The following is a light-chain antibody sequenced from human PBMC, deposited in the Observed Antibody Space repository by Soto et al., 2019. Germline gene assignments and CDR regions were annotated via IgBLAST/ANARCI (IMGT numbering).Light chain of an antibody. J-gene: IGKJ1*01. V-gene: IGKV3-20*01. CDR3: QQYWT. CDR1: QSVSSSY. Sequence: EIVLTQSPGTLSLSPGERATLSCRASQSVSSSYLAWYQQKPGQAPRLLIYGASSRATGIPDRFSGSGSGTDFTLTISILEPEDFAVYYCQQYWTFGQGTKVEIK. CDR2: GAS.